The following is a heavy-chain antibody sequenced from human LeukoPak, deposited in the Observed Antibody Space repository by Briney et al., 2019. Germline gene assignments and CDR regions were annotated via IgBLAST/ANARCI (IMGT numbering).Heavy chain of an antibody. J-gene: IGHJ4*02. CDR2: INWNGGST. CDR1: GFTFEDYG. CDR3: ATSRIFAYYFDY. V-gene: IGHV3-20*04. Sequence: PGGSLRLSCAASGFTFEDYGMSWVRQAPGKGLEWVSAINWNGGSTGYADSVKGRFTISRDNVKNSLYLQMNSLRAEDTALYYCATSRIFAYYFDYWGQGTLVTVSS. D-gene: IGHD2-15*01.